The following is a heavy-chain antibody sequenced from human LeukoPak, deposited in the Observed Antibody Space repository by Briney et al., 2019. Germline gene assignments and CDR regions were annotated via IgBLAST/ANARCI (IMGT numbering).Heavy chain of an antibody. CDR1: GGSISSSSYY. Sequence: PSETLSLTCTVSGGSISSSSYYWGWIRQPPGKGLEWIGSIYYSGSTYYNPSLKSRVTISVDTSKNQFSLKLSSVTAADTAVYYCARSEAGYGGLGAYDLLTGYYSPIGYFDYWGQGTLVTVSS. J-gene: IGHJ4*02. V-gene: IGHV4-39*07. CDR3: ARSEAGYGGLGAYDLLTGYYSPIGYFDY. CDR2: IYYSGST. D-gene: IGHD3-9*01.